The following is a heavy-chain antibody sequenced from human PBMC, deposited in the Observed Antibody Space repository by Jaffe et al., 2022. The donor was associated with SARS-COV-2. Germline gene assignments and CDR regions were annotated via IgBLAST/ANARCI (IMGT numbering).Heavy chain of an antibody. D-gene: IGHD5-12*01. J-gene: IGHJ4*02. CDR1: GFTFSDYT. Sequence: VQLVESGGDLVQPGGSLRLSCTVSGFTFSDYTMSWVRQAPGKGLEWVSGIDGGGPVLYYPDSVKGRFTISRDNSKNTLYLHMNSLRADDTAVYYCAKDRQRGDGYLDFDNWGQGTLVTVSS. CDR3: AKDRQRGDGYLDFDN. CDR2: IDGGGPVL. V-gene: IGHV3-23*04.